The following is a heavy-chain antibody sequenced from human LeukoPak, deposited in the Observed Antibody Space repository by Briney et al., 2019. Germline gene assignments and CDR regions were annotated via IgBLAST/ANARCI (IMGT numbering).Heavy chain of an antibody. J-gene: IGHJ4*02. CDR2: INPSGGSA. D-gene: IGHD1-26*01. CDR3: ARDLINSGSYLVWDY. CDR1: GYTFTSYY. Sequence: ASVKVSCKASGYTFTSYYMHWVRQAPGQGLEWMGIINPSGGSASYAQKFQGRVTMTRDTSTSTVYMELSSLRSEDTAVYYCARDLINSGSYLVWDYWGQGTLVTVSS. V-gene: IGHV1-46*01.